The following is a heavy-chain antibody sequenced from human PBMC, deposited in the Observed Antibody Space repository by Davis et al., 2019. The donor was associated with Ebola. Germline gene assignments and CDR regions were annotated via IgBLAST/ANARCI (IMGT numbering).Heavy chain of an antibody. Sequence: ASVKVSCKASGYTFSNYGMSWVRQAPGQGLEWMGWISAYNGNTNYAQKVQGRVTMTTDTSTSTAYMELRSLRSDDTAVYYCARTPGQKYLQSFDYWAQGTLVTVSS. D-gene: IGHD4-11*01. CDR2: ISAYNGNT. CDR1: GYTFSNYG. CDR3: ARTPGQKYLQSFDY. J-gene: IGHJ4*02. V-gene: IGHV1-18*04.